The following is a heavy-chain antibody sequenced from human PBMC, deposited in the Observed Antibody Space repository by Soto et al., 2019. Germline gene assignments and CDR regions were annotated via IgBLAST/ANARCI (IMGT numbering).Heavy chain of an antibody. CDR2: ISSSGSTI. V-gene: IGHV3-48*03. CDR1: GFTFSSYE. J-gene: IGHJ6*02. Sequence: GGSLRLSCAASGFTFSSYEMNWVRQAPGKGLEWVSYISSSGSTIYYADSVKGRFTISRDNAKNSLYLQMNSLRAEDTAVYYCARDQTVVVPAEYGMDVWGQGTTVTVSS. CDR3: ARDQTVVVPAEYGMDV. D-gene: IGHD2-2*01.